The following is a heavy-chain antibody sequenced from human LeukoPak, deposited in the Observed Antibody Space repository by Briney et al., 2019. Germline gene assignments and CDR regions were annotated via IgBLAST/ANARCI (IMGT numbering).Heavy chain of an antibody. D-gene: IGHD6-19*01. Sequence: GGSLRLSCAASGFTFSSYAMSWVRQAPGKGLEWVSAISGSGGSTYYADSVKGRFTISRDNSKNTLYLRMNSLRAEDTAVYYCAKAASRYSSGWYDYWGQGTLVTVSS. J-gene: IGHJ4*02. CDR2: ISGSGGST. V-gene: IGHV3-23*01. CDR3: AKAASRYSSGWYDY. CDR1: GFTFSSYA.